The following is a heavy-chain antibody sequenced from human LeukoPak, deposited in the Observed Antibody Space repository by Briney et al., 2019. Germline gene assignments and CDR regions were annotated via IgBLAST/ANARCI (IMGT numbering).Heavy chain of an antibody. V-gene: IGHV3-48*03. CDR3: ARGALGFDY. Sequence: GGALRLSCAASGFTFSSYEMNWVRQAPGKGLEWVSYISSSGSTIYYADSVKGRFTISRDNANNSLYLHMNSLKDEDTAVYYCARGALGFDYWGQGSLVTVS. CDR2: ISSSGSTI. CDR1: GFTFSSYE. J-gene: IGHJ4*02.